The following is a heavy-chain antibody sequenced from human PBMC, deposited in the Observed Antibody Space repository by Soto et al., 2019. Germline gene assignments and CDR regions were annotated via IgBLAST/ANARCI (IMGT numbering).Heavy chain of an antibody. V-gene: IGHV1-8*01. CDR2: MYPNSGIT. Sequence: ASAKVSCMASGYTFTSYDINWVRQATGQWLEWVGWMYPNSGITGXSQNFQGRVXMTRNASVSSAXMELSXVRAEGTAVXYCVYYYDSSGYYREYWVQGTLVTVPS. CDR1: GYTFTSYD. J-gene: IGHJ4*02. D-gene: IGHD3-22*01. CDR3: VYYYDSSGYYREY.